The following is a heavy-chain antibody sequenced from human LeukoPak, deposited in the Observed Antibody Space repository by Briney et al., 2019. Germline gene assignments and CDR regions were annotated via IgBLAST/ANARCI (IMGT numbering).Heavy chain of an antibody. CDR1: GFTFSSYA. CDR2: ISGIGGST. CDR3: AKDHCSSNSCYGKGGFDY. D-gene: IGHD2-2*01. V-gene: IGHV3-23*01. Sequence: QPGGSMRLACAAAGFTFSSYAMSWVRQAPGKVLEWVAAISGIGGSTYYADSVKGRFTTSTDNSKNTPYLQMNSLRAEDTAVYYCAKDHCSSNSCYGKGGFDYWGQGTLVTVSS. J-gene: IGHJ4*02.